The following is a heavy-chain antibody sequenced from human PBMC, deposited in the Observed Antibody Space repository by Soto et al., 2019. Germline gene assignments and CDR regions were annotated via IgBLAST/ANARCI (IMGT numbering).Heavy chain of an antibody. CDR1: GFTFGDYA. V-gene: IGHV3-15*01. J-gene: IGHJ4*02. CDR2: IKSKTDGGTT. CDR3: TTEHYDFWSGYYPIDY. D-gene: IGHD3-3*01. Sequence: PGGSLRLSCTASGFTFGDYAMSWFRQAPGKGLEWVGFIKSKTDGGTTDYAAPVKGRFTISRDDSKNTLYLQMNSLKTEDTAVYYCTTEHYDFWSGYYPIDYWGQGTLVTVSS.